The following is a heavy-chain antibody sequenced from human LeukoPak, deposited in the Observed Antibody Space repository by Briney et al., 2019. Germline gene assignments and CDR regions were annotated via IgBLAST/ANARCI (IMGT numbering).Heavy chain of an antibody. D-gene: IGHD2-2*03. V-gene: IGHV2-5*01. CDR1: GFSLSTSGVG. CDR2: TYWNDDQ. Sequence: SGPTLVNPTQTLTLTCTFSGFSLSTSGVGVAWMRQSPGQAPEWLAVTYWNDDQRYSPPLKSRLTITKDTTKNQVVLTRTNMDPADTATYHCAHNGLYHWGQGTLVTVSS. J-gene: IGHJ5*02. CDR3: AHNGLYH.